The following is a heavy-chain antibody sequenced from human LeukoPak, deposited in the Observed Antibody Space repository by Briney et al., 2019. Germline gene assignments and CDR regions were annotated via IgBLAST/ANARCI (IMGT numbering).Heavy chain of an antibody. Sequence: GGSLRLPCAASGFTFSSYWMSWVRQAPGKGLEWVANIKQDGSEKHYVDSVKGRFTISRDNAKNPLYLQMNSLRAEDTAVYYCARVRYCSSTSCYPGVYYFDYWGQGTLVTVSS. J-gene: IGHJ4*02. CDR1: GFTFSSYW. CDR2: IKQDGSEK. V-gene: IGHV3-7*01. D-gene: IGHD2-2*01. CDR3: ARVRYCSSTSCYPGVYYFDY.